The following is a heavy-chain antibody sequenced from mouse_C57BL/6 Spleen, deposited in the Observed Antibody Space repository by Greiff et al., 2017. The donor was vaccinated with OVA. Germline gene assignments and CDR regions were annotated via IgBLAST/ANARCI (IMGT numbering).Heavy chain of an antibody. CDR2: INPYNGDT. D-gene: IGHD2-4*01. V-gene: IGHV1-20*01. J-gene: IGHJ2*01. CDR1: GYSFTGYF. CDR3: ARDDYDGYYFDY. Sequence: VQLQQSGPELVKPGDSVKISCKASGYSFTGYFMNWVMQSHGKSLEWIGRINPYNGDTFYNQKFKGKATLTVDKSSSTAHMERRSLTSEDSAVYYCARDDYDGYYFDYWGQGTTLTVSS.